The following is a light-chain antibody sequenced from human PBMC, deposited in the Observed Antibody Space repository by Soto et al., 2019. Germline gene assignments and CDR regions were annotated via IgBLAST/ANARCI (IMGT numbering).Light chain of an antibody. CDR1: TSDVGSYSL. V-gene: IGLV2-14*02. J-gene: IGLJ2*01. Sequence: QSVLTQPASVSGSPGQSITISCTGTTSDVGSYSLVSWYQQHPGKAPKLMIYEGTKRPSGVSNRFSGSKSGNTASLTISGLQAEDEADYYCCSYTGSNDVVFGGGTKLTVL. CDR3: CSYTGSNDVV. CDR2: EGT.